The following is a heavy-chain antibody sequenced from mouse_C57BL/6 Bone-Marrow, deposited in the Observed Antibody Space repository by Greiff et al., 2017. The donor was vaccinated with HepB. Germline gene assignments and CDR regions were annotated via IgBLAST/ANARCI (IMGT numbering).Heavy chain of an antibody. CDR3: TVVADY. Sequence: VKLQQSGAELVRPGASVTLSCKASGYTFTDYEMHWVKQTPVHGLEWIGAIDPETGGTAYNQKFKGKAILTADKSSSTAYMELRSLTSEDSAVYYCTVVADYWGQGTTLTVSS. D-gene: IGHD1-1*01. J-gene: IGHJ2*01. CDR2: IDPETGGT. CDR1: GYTFTDYE. V-gene: IGHV1-15*01.